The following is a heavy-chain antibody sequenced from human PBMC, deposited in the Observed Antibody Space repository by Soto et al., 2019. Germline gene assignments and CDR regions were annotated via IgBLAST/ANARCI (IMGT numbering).Heavy chain of an antibody. V-gene: IGHV1-3*01. Sequence: VASVKVSFKASGYTLTCYAMHWVRQAPGQRLEWMGWINAGNGNTKYSQKFQGRVTITRDTSASTAYMELSSLRSEDTAVYYCAKSATVPAAIAYWGQGTLVTVSS. CDR1: GYTLTCYA. D-gene: IGHD2-2*02. J-gene: IGHJ4*02. CDR2: INAGNGNT. CDR3: AKSATVPAAIAY.